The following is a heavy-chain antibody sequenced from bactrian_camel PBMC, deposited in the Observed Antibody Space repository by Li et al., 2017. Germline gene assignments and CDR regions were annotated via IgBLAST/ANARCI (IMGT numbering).Heavy chain of an antibody. Sequence: HVQLVESGGGSVQAGGSLTLSCQASGYTSVSYCMGWLRRDPGTEGEAVATIDSDGSTRYRDSVKGRFTISRDNAVNTVYLTMSNLKPDDTAVYYCAADVNGYWRGQTDGRSLLQEEMYEYWGQGTQVTVS. CDR2: IDSDGST. CDR1: GYTSVSYC. J-gene: IGHJ4*01. D-gene: IGHD2*01. V-gene: IGHV3S53*01. CDR3: AADVNGYWRGQTDGRSLLQEEMYEY.